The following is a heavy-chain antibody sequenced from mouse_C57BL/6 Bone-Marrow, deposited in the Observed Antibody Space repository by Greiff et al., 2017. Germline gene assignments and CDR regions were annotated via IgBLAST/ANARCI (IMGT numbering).Heavy chain of an antibody. D-gene: IGHD1-1*01. Sequence: EVQLQQSGPELVKPGASVKIPCKASGYTFTDYNMDWVKQSHGKSLEWIGDINPNNGGTIYNQKFKGKATLTVDKSSSTAYMELRSLTSEDTAVYYCATLITTVVARAMDYWGQGTSLTVSS. CDR1: GYTFTDYN. CDR2: INPNNGGT. CDR3: ATLITTVVARAMDY. V-gene: IGHV1-18*01. J-gene: IGHJ4*01.